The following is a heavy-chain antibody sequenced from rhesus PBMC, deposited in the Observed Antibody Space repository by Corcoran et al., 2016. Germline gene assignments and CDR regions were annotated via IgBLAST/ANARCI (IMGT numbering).Heavy chain of an antibody. Sequence: EVQLVESGGGLAKPGGSLRLSCAASGFSFSDYYIYWVLQAPGKGLAWVSGISYTGGSTYYADSVKGRFTISRENAKNTLYLQMDSRRAEDTAVYYCARDSSGWYYFDYWGQGVLVTVSS. CDR2: ISYTGGST. CDR3: ARDSSGWYYFDY. CDR1: GFSFSDYY. J-gene: IGHJ4*01. V-gene: IGHV3S18*01. D-gene: IGHD6-31*01.